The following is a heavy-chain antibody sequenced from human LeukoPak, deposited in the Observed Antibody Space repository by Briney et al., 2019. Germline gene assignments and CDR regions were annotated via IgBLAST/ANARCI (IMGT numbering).Heavy chain of an antibody. J-gene: IGHJ6*03. Sequence: SETLSLTCTVSGYSISSGYYWGWIRQPPGKGLEWIGSIYHSGSTYYNPSLKSRVTISVDTSKNQFSLKLSSVTAADTAVYYCARGVTMVRGVNYYYYMDVWGKGTTVTVSS. CDR1: GYSISSGYY. CDR2: IYHSGST. V-gene: IGHV4-38-2*02. CDR3: ARGVTMVRGVNYYYYMDV. D-gene: IGHD3-10*01.